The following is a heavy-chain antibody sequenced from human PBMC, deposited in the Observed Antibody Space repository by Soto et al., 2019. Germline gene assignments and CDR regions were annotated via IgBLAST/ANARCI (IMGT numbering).Heavy chain of an antibody. D-gene: IGHD2-15*01. CDR3: ARGLKVSLYYYYGMDV. V-gene: IGHV4-59*01. CDR1: GGSISSYY. CDR2: IYYSGST. J-gene: IGHJ6*02. Sequence: NPSETLSLTCTVPGGSISSYYWSWIRQPPGKGLEWIGYIYYSGSTNYNPSLKSRVTISVDTSKNQFSLKLSSVTAADTAVYYCARGLKVSLYYYYGMDVWGQGTTVTVSS.